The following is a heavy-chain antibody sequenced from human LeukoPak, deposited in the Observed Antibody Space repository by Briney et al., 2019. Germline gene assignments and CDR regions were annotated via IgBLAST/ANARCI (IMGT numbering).Heavy chain of an antibody. CDR2: INPSGGGT. CDR3: ARHLCSGGICYSNDAFAI. D-gene: IGHD2-15*01. J-gene: IGHJ3*02. Sequence: ASVKVSCKASGYNFTSYYMHWVRQAPGQGLEWMEIINPSGGGTSYAQKFQGRVTMTRDTSTTTVYMELSSLRSEDTAVYYCARHLCSGGICYSNDAFAIWGQGTMVTVSS. V-gene: IGHV1-46*01. CDR1: GYNFTSYY.